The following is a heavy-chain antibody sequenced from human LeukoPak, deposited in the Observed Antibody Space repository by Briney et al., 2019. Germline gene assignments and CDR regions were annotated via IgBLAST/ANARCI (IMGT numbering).Heavy chain of an antibody. D-gene: IGHD3-22*01. CDR3: ARTARLRYYDSSGYFPYYFDY. J-gene: IGHJ4*02. V-gene: IGHV1-46*01. CDR2: INPSGGST. Sequence: ASVKVSCKASGYTFTSYYMHWVRQAPGRGLEWMGIINPSGGSTSYAQKFQGRVTMTRDTSTSTVYMELSSLRSEDTAVYYCARTARLRYYDSSGYFPYYFDYWGQGTLVTVSS. CDR1: GYTFTSYY.